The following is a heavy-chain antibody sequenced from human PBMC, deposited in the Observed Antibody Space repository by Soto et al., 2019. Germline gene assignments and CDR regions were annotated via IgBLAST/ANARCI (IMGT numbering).Heavy chain of an antibody. CDR3: ARKYCSGGSCYPDY. V-gene: IGHV2-26*01. Sequence: ESGPTLVNPTETLTLTCTFSGFSLSNARMGVSWIRQPPGKALEWLAHIFSNDEKSYSTSLKSRLTTSKDTSKSQVVLTMTNMDPVDTATYYCARKYCSGGSCYPDYWGQGTLVTVSS. D-gene: IGHD2-15*01. J-gene: IGHJ4*02. CDR1: GFSLSNARMG. CDR2: IFSNDEK.